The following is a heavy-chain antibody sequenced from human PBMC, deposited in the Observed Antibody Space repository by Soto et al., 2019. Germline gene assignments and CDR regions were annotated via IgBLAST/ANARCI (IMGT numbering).Heavy chain of an antibody. V-gene: IGHV3-30*02. J-gene: IGHJ4*02. D-gene: IGHD2-2*01. Sequence: PGGSLRLSCAASGLTFSSYGMHWVRQATGKGLEWVAVIWYDGSNKYYADSVKGRFTISRDNSKNTLYLQMNSLRAEDTAVYYCAKVGIVVVPAAPDYWGQGTLVTVSS. CDR3: AKVGIVVVPAAPDY. CDR1: GLTFSSYG. CDR2: IWYDGSNK.